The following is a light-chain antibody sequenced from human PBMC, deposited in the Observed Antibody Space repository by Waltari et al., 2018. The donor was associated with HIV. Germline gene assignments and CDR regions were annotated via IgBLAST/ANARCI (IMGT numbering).Light chain of an antibody. Sequence: DIHLTQSPPSLSASVGDKVTITCQASQDITKYLNWYHQKPGKAPKPLIYDASNLETGVPSRFSGSGSGTDFTFTISSLQPEDIGTFYCQHYGNLPFTFGGGTKVEIK. CDR1: QDITKY. CDR2: DAS. J-gene: IGKJ4*01. CDR3: QHYGNLPFT. V-gene: IGKV1-33*01.